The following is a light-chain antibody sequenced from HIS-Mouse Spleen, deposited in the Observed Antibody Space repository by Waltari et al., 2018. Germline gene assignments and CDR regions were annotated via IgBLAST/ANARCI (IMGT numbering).Light chain of an antibody. Sequence: SYVLTQPPSVSVAPGQTARITCGGNKLGSKSVHRYQPKPGQAPVLVVYDDSDRPSGIPERFSGSNSGNTATLTISRVEAGDEADYYCQVWDSSSDHPWVFGGGTKLTVL. J-gene: IGLJ3*02. CDR3: QVWDSSSDHPWV. CDR1: KLGSKS. CDR2: DDS. V-gene: IGLV3-21*02.